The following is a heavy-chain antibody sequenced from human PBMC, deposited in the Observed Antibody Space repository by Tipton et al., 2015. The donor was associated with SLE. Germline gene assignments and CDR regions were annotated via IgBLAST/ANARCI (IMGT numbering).Heavy chain of an antibody. J-gene: IGHJ3*02. CDR3: ARGRTSRAFDI. Sequence: SLRLSCAASGFTFSNYWMSWVRQAPGKGLEWVANIKQDGSEKYYVDSVKGRFTISRDNAKNSLYLQMNSLRAEDTAVYYCARGRTSRAFDIWGQGTMVTVSS. D-gene: IGHD2-8*01. CDR1: GFTFSNYW. CDR2: IKQDGSEK. V-gene: IGHV3-7*04.